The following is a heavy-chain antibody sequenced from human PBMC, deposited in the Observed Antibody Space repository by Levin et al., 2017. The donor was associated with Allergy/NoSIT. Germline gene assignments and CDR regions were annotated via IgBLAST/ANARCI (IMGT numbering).Heavy chain of an antibody. CDR1: GGSFSGYH. V-gene: IGHV4-34*01. Sequence: PSETLSLTCAVYGGSFSGYHWSWIRQPPGKGLEWIGEINHSGSTNYNPSLKSRVTISVDTSKNQFSLKLSSVTAADTAVYYCARGPTVTTWGWFDPWGQGTLVTVSS. J-gene: IGHJ5*02. D-gene: IGHD4-17*01. CDR3: ARGPTVTTWGWFDP. CDR2: INHSGST.